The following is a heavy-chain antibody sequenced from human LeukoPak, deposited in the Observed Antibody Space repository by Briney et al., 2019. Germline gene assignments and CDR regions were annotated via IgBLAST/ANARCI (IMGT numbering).Heavy chain of an antibody. J-gene: IGHJ4*02. CDR3: AREDGYCSDGKCYSYFDS. CDR2: IKKTGSET. CDR1: GFTFSHFW. Sequence: GGSLRLSCAASGFTFSHFWMSWVRQAPGKGLEWVAYIKKTGSETYYVDSVKGRFTITRDNARNSLFLQMYSLRAEDTAMYFCAREDGYCSDGKCYSYFDSWGQGTLVTVSS. D-gene: IGHD2-15*01. V-gene: IGHV3-7*01.